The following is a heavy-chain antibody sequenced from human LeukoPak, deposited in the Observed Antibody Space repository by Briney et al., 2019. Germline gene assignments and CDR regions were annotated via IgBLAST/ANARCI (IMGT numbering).Heavy chain of an antibody. V-gene: IGHV3-21*01. CDR3: ARAGWFGELLRPGDY. CDR2: ISSSSSYI. J-gene: IGHJ4*02. Sequence: GGSLRLSCAASGFTFRSYSMNWVRKAPGKGLEWVSSISSSSSYIYYADSVKGRFTISRDNAKNSLYLQMNSLRAEDTAVYYCARAGWFGELLRPGDYWGQGTLVTVSS. CDR1: GFTFRSYS. D-gene: IGHD3-10*01.